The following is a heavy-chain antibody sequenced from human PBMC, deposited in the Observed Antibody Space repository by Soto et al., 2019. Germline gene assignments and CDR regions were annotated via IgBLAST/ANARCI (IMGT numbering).Heavy chain of an antibody. D-gene: IGHD4-17*01. CDR2: IYYSGST. Sequence: QVQLQESGPGLVKPSETLSLTCTVSGGSISSYYWSWIRQPPGTGLEWIGYIYYSGSTNYNPSLKSRVTISVDTSNNQFSLKLSSVTAEDTAVYYCARAYGYYFDYWGQGTLVTVSS. J-gene: IGHJ4*02. CDR1: GGSISSYY. CDR3: ARAYGYYFDY. V-gene: IGHV4-59*01.